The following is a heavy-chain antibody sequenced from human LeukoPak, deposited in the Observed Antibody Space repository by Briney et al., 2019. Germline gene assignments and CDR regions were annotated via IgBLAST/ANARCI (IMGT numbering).Heavy chain of an antibody. V-gene: IGHV4-38-2*02. D-gene: IGHD2-2*01. J-gene: IGHJ6*02. CDR2: IYHSGST. CDR1: GYSISSGYY. Sequence: PSETLSLTCTVFGYSISSGYYWGWIRQPPGKGLEWIGSIYHSGSTYYNPSLKSRVTISVDTSKNQFSLKVNSVTAADTAVYYCARDAGHQLSRRNYYAMDVWGQGTTVTVSS. CDR3: ARDAGHQLSRRNYYAMDV.